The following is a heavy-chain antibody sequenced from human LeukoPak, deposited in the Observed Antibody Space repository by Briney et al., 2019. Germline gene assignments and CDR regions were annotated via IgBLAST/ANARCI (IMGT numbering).Heavy chain of an antibody. CDR3: ARDLRIVVVAATGNY. CDR1: GFSFSSYA. Sequence: GRSLRLSCAAAGFSFSSYAMHGVRQAPGNGLQWVAVISYDGSNKYYADSVKGRFTISRDNSKNTLYLQMNSLRAEDTAVYYCARDLRIVVVAATGNYWGQGTLVTVSS. D-gene: IGHD2-15*01. CDR2: ISYDGSNK. V-gene: IGHV3-30-3*01. J-gene: IGHJ4*02.